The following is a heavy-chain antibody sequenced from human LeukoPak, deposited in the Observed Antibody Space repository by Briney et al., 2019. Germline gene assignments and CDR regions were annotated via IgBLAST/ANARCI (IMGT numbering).Heavy chain of an antibody. CDR1: GFTFSNYA. J-gene: IGHJ4*02. D-gene: IGHD3-22*01. CDR3: ARVRYDSTASYFDY. Sequence: GGSLRLSCAASGFTFSNYAMTWDRQAPGKGLEWVSAVTSSGSTYYADSVKGRFTISRDNSKNTLYLQVNSLRAEDTAVYYCARVRYDSTASYFDYWGQGTLVTVSS. V-gene: IGHV3-23*01. CDR2: VTSSGST.